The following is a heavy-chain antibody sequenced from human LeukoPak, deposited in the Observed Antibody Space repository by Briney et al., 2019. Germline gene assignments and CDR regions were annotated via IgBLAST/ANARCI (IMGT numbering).Heavy chain of an antibody. Sequence: ASVKVSCKASGFTFTSSAVQWVRQARGQRLEWIGWIVVGSGNTNYAQKFQGRVTMTEDTSTDTAYMELSSLRSEDTAVYYCATPIDYSNYGGFGYWGQGTLVTVSS. V-gene: IGHV1-58*01. CDR3: ATPIDYSNYGGFGY. CDR2: IVVGSGNT. J-gene: IGHJ4*02. CDR1: GFTFTSSA. D-gene: IGHD4-11*01.